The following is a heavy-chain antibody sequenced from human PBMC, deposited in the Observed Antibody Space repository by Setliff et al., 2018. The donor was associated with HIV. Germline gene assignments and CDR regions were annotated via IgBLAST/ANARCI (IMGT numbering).Heavy chain of an antibody. CDR1: GFTFTNAW. V-gene: IGHV3-15*01. J-gene: IGHJ4*02. CDR2: IKSEVHGGTT. D-gene: IGHD6-6*01. CDR3: ARDPHPWGEYSSSCPGDY. Sequence: GGSLRLSCAASGFTFTNAWMNWVRQAPGKGLEWVGRIKSEVHGGTTDYAAPVKGRFTISRDNAKNSLYLQMNSLRAEDAAVYYCARDPHPWGEYSSSCPGDYWGQGALVTVSS.